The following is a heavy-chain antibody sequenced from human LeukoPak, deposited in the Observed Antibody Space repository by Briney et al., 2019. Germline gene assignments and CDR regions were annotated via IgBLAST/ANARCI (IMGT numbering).Heavy chain of an antibody. Sequence: ASVKVSCKVSGYTLTELSMHWVRQAPGKGLEWMGGFDPEDGETIYAQKFQGRVTMTEDTSTDTAYMEQSSLRSEDTAVYYCATVVVGVAGEYNWFDPWGQGTLVTVSS. J-gene: IGHJ5*02. V-gene: IGHV1-24*01. D-gene: IGHD2-15*01. CDR1: GYTLTELS. CDR3: ATVVVGVAGEYNWFDP. CDR2: FDPEDGET.